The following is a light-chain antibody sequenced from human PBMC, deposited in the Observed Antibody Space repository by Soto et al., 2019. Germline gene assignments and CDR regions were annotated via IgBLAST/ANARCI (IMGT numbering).Light chain of an antibody. J-gene: IGLJ1*01. V-gene: IGLV2-14*01. CDR3: SSYTSSSTRV. CDR2: EVS. Sequence: QSALTQPASVSGSPGQSITISCTGTSSDVGGYNYVSWYQQHPGKAPKLMIYEVSNRPSGVSNRCSGSKSGNTASLTISGLHAEDEADYYCSSYTSSSTRVFGTGTKLTVL. CDR1: SSDVGGYNY.